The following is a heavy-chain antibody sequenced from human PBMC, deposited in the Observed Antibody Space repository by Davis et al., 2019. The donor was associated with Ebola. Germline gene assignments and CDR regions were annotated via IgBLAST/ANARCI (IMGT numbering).Heavy chain of an antibody. J-gene: IGHJ4*02. V-gene: IGHV4-39*07. CDR3: ARGSTVTTDY. D-gene: IGHD4-17*01. CDR1: GGSISSSSYY. CDR2: IYYSGST. Sequence: SGTLSLTCTVSGGSISSSSYYWGWIRQPPGKGLEWIGSIYYSGSTYYNPSLKSRVTISVDTSKNQFSLKLSSVTAADTAVYYCARGSTVTTDYWGQGTLVTVSS.